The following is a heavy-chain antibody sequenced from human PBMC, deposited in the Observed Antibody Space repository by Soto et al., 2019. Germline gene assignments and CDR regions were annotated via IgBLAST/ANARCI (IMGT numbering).Heavy chain of an antibody. D-gene: IGHD3-22*01. CDR1: GGSFRGYD. Sequence: SETLSLTCAVYGGSFRGYDWSWIRQPPGKGLEWIGEINHSGSTNYNPSLKSRVTISVDTSKNQFSLKLSSVTAADTAVYYCARALAGDYYDSSGYLPTNYYYGMDVWGQGTTVTVSS. CDR2: INHSGST. V-gene: IGHV4-34*01. CDR3: ARALAGDYYDSSGYLPTNYYYGMDV. J-gene: IGHJ6*02.